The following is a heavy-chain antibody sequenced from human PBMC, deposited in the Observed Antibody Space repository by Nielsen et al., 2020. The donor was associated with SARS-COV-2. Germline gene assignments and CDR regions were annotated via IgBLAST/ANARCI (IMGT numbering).Heavy chain of an antibody. J-gene: IGHJ4*02. CDR1: GGSIGSYY. V-gene: IGHV4-59*12. CDR3: ANLGYSYGY. Sequence: SETLSLTCNVSGGSIGSYYWSWIRQPPGKGLEWIGFIYHSGNTNYSPSLKSRVTISADRSKYQFSLRLSSMTAADTAVYYCANLGYSYGYWGQGTLVTVSS. D-gene: IGHD5-18*01. CDR2: IYHSGNT.